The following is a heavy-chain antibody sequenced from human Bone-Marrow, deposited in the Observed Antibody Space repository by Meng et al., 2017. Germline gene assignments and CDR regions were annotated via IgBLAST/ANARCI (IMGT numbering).Heavy chain of an antibody. CDR1: GFTFSSYA. Sequence: GESLKISCAASGFTFSSYAMHWVRQAPGKGLEWVAVISYDGSNKYYADSVKGRFTISRDNSKNTLYLQMNSLRAEDTALYYCANNLEVGGTYWGQGTMVTVSS. CDR2: ISYDGSNK. CDR3: ANNLEVGGTY. D-gene: IGHD3-22*01. V-gene: IGHV3-30*04. J-gene: IGHJ4*03.